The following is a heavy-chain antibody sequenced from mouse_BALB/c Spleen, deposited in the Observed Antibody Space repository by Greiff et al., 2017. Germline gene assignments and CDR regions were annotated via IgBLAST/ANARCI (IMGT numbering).Heavy chain of an antibody. Sequence: QVQLKQPGAELVKPGTSVKLSCKASGYNFTSYWINWVKLRPGQGLEWIGDIYPGSGSTNYNEKFKSKATLTVDTSSSTAYMQLSSLASEDSALYYCARADWDRFAYWGQGTLVTVSA. CDR1: GYNFTSYW. CDR3: ARADWDRFAY. V-gene: IGHV1-55*01. CDR2: IYPGSGST. J-gene: IGHJ3*01. D-gene: IGHD4-1*01.